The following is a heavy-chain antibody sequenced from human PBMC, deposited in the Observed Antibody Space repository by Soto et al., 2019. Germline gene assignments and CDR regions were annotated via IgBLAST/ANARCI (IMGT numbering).Heavy chain of an antibody. CDR3: AKYEEQLGRRDRRGSFDY. Sequence: GESLKISCAASGFTFSSYAMSWVRQAPGKGLEWVSAISGSGGSTYYADSVKGRFTISRDNSKNTLYLQMNSLRAEDTAVYYCAKYEEQLGRRDRRGSFDYWGQGTLVTVSS. D-gene: IGHD6-6*01. V-gene: IGHV3-23*01. J-gene: IGHJ4*02. CDR1: GFTFSSYA. CDR2: ISGSGGST.